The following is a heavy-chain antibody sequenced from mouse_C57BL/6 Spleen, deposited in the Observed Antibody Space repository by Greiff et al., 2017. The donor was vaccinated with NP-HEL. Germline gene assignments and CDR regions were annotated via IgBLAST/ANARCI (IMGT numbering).Heavy chain of an antibody. J-gene: IGHJ4*01. CDR1: GYAFTNYL. D-gene: IGHD2-3*01. V-gene: IGHV1-54*01. Sequence: QVQLQQSGAELVRPGTSVKVSCKASGYAFTNYLIEWVKQRPGQGLEWIGVINPGRGGTNYNEKFKGKATLTADKSSSTAYMQLSSLTSEDSAVYFCARSLDGYYAMDYWGQGTSVTVSS. CDR2: INPGRGGT. CDR3: ARSLDGYYAMDY.